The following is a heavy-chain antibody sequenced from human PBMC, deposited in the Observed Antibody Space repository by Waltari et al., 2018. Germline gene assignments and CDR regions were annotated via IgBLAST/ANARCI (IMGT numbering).Heavy chain of an antibody. CDR1: GYTLTDYY. Sequence: QVQLVQSGAEVKEPGASVKVSCKTSGYTLTDYYLHWVRQAPGQGLEWMAWINANTGDSKSAQTFQGRVTVTRDTSITTAYLELSGLRSDDTALYYCARETLPGNKIIDYWGQGTLVTVSS. D-gene: IGHD1-1*01. J-gene: IGHJ4*02. CDR3: ARETLPGNKIIDY. V-gene: IGHV1-2*02. CDR2: INANTGDS.